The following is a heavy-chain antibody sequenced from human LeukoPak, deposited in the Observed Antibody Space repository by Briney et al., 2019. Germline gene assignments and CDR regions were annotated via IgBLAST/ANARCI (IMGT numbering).Heavy chain of an antibody. V-gene: IGHV3-21*01. CDR1: GFTFSSYS. CDR3: ARERRGSSWYRGSGAFDI. CDR2: ISSSSSYI. D-gene: IGHD6-13*01. Sequence: PGGSLRLSCAASGFTFSSYSMNWVRQAPGKGLEWVSSISSSSSYIYYADSVKGRFTISRDNAKNSLYLQMNSLRAEDTAVYYCARERRGSSWYRGSGAFDIWGQGTMVTVSS. J-gene: IGHJ3*02.